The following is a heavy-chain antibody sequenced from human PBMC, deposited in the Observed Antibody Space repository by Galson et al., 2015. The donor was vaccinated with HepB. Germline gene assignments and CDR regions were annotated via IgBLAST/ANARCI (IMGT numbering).Heavy chain of an antibody. V-gene: IGHV3-30-3*01. CDR2: ISYDGSNK. J-gene: IGHJ6*03. CDR1: GFTFSSYA. CDR3: AREHYMDV. Sequence: SLRLSCAASGFTFSSYAMHWVRQAPGKGLEWVAVISYDGSNKYYADSVKGRFTISRDNSKNTLYLQMNSLRAEDTAVYYCAREHYMDVWGKGTTVTVSS.